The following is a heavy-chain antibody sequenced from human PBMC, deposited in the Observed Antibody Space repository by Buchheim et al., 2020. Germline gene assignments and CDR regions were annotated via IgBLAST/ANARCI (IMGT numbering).Heavy chain of an antibody. CDR1: GFTFSSYA. V-gene: IGHV3-23*04. Sequence: VQLVESGGGLVQPGGSLRLSCAASGFTFSSYAMSWVRQAPGKGLEWVSAISGSGGSTYYADSVKGRFPISRDNSKNTLYLQMNSLRAEDTAVYYCAKDGITIFGVVIFPYYYYGMDVWGQGTT. CDR3: AKDGITIFGVVIFPYYYYGMDV. CDR2: ISGSGGST. J-gene: IGHJ6*02. D-gene: IGHD3-3*01.